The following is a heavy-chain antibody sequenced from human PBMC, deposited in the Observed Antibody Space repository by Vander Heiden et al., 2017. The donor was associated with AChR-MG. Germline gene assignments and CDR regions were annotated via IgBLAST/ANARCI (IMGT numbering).Heavy chain of an antibody. CDR1: GFTFSSYG. Sequence: QVQLVESGGGVVQPGRSLRLSCAASGFTFSSYGMHWVRQAPGKGLEWVAVISYDGSNKYYADSVKGRFTISRDNSKNTLYLQMNSLRAEDTAVYYCAKDKGDDYWGQGTLVTVSS. CDR2: ISYDGSNK. V-gene: IGHV3-30*18. CDR3: AKDKGDDY. J-gene: IGHJ4*02.